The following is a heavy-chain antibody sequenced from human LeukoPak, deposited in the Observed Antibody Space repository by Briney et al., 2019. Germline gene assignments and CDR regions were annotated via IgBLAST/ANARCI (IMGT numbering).Heavy chain of an antibody. D-gene: IGHD2-2*01. J-gene: IGHJ3*01. CDR2: IYYSGST. CDR3: ARNLLPAHKGAFDV. CDR1: GGSIRSYY. V-gene: IGHV4-59*01. Sequence: PSETLSLTCTVSGGSIRSYYWSWIRQPPGKGLEWVGYIYYSGSTNYNPSLKSRVTISVDTSKNQFSLKLRSVTAADTAVYYCARNLLPAHKGAFDVWGQGTLVTVSS.